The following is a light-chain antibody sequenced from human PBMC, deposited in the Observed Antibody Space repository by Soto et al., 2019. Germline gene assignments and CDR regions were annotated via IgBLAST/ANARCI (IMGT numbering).Light chain of an antibody. CDR1: SSDVGVYNY. Sequence: QSALTQPPSASGSPGQSVTISCTGTSSDVGVYNYVSWYQQHPGKAPKLLIYEVSKRPSGVPDRFSGSKSGNTASLTVSGLQAEDEADFYCSSYAVSKNVVFGGGTKLTVL. CDR2: EVS. J-gene: IGLJ2*01. CDR3: SSYAVSKNVV. V-gene: IGLV2-8*01.